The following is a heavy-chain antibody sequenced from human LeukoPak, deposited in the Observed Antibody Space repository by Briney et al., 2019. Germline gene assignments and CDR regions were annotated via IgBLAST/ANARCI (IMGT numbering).Heavy chain of an antibody. J-gene: IGHJ4*02. CDR2: IYHSGST. D-gene: IGHD6-13*01. V-gene: IGHV4-4*02. CDR1: GGSVSSSDC. Sequence: SETLSLTCAVSGGSVSSSDCWNWVRQPPGKGLEWIGEIYHSGSTNYNPSLKSRVTISVDKSKNQFSLKLSSVTAADTAVYYCARGFGYSSSLVLYDYWGQGTLVTVSS. CDR3: ARGFGYSSSLVLYDY.